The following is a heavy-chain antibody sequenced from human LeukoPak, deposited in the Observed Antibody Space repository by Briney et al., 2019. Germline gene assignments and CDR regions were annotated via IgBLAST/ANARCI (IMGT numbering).Heavy chain of an antibody. CDR2: ISSSGSTT. Sequence: GGSLRLSCAASGFTFSSYEMNWVRQAPGKGLEWVSYISSSGSTTYYADSVKGRFTISRDNSKNTLYLQMNSLRAEDTAVYYCASTRGRDGYFDYWGQGTLVTVSS. CDR1: GFTFSSYE. V-gene: IGHV3-48*03. D-gene: IGHD1-26*01. CDR3: ASTRGRDGYFDY. J-gene: IGHJ4*02.